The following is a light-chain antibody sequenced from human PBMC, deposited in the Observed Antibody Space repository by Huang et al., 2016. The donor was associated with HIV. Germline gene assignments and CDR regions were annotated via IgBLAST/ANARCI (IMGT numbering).Light chain of an antibody. V-gene: IGKV3-15*01. CDR1: QTVTKN. CDR3: HQYDIWPPA. Sequence: MTQSPAILSVSPGERASLSCRTSQTVTKNLAWYQHRPGQAPRVLIYGASTRAAGDPARFSGSGSGTDFTLTISSLQSEDFGIYYCHQYDIWPPAFGGGTRVEVK. J-gene: IGKJ4*01. CDR2: GAS.